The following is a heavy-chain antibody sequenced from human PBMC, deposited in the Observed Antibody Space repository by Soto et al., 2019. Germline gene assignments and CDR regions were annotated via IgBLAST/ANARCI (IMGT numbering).Heavy chain of an antibody. V-gene: IGHV3-30-3*01. Sequence: XESLRLSCAASKFTFSHYSMHWVRQAPDLGLEWVAFISYDGSNKYYADSVKGRFTISRDNVNNTLFLQMSSLRVEDTGIYYCARDRQRALVVVAATGGFDSWGQGTLVTVSS. CDR2: ISYDGSNK. CDR1: KFTFSHYS. J-gene: IGHJ4*02. CDR3: ARDRQRALVVVAATGGFDS. D-gene: IGHD2-15*01.